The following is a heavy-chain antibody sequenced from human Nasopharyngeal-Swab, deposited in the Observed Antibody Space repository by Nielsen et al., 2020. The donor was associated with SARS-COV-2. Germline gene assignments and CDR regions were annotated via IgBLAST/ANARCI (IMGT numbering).Heavy chain of an antibody. CDR2: ISAYNGNT. Sequence: ASVKVSCKASGYTFTSYGISWVRQAPGQGLEWMGWISAYNGNTNYAQKLQGRVTMTTDTSTSTAYMEPRSLRSDDTAVYYCARGLGSGYDYYYYYMDVWGKGTTVTVSS. CDR1: GYTFTSYG. V-gene: IGHV1-18*01. D-gene: IGHD5-12*01. CDR3: ARGLGSGYDYYYYYMDV. J-gene: IGHJ6*03.